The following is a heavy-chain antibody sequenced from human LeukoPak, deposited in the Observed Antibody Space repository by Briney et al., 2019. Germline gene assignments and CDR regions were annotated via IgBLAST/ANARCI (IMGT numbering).Heavy chain of an antibody. CDR3: ARSFSTVTTSDY. V-gene: IGHV1-46*01. Sequence: ASVKVSCKASGYTFTSYYMHWVRQAPGQGLEWMGIINPSGGSTSYAQKFQGRVTMTRNTSISTAYMELSSLRSEDTAVYYCARSFSTVTTSDYWGQGTLVTVSS. D-gene: IGHD4-17*01. CDR1: GYTFTSYY. CDR2: INPSGGST. J-gene: IGHJ4*02.